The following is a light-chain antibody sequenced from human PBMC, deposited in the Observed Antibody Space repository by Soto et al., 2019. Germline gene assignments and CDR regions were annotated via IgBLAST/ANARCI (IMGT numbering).Light chain of an antibody. V-gene: IGKV3-20*01. CDR1: QTITT. J-gene: IGKJ4*01. Sequence: EIVLTQSPGTLSLSPGERATLSCRASQTITTLAWYQRKPGQAPRLLIYRVSSRATGVPDRFSGRGSGTDYTLTISRLEPEDFAVYYCQQYGNLPLTVGGGTKVDIK. CDR2: RVS. CDR3: QQYGNLPLT.